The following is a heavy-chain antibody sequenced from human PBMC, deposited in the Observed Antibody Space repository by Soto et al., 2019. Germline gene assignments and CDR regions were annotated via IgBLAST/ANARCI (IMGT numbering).Heavy chain of an antibody. CDR2: ISGSDDST. V-gene: IGHV3-23*01. J-gene: IGHJ4*02. Sequence: GGSLRLSCAASGFTXSSYAMSWVRQAPGKGLEWVSVISGSDDSTYYADSVKGRFTISRDNSKNTLYLQMNSLRAEDTAVYYCAKRSSSSTFDYWGQGTLVTVSS. D-gene: IGHD6-6*01. CDR3: AKRSSSSTFDY. CDR1: GFTXSSYA.